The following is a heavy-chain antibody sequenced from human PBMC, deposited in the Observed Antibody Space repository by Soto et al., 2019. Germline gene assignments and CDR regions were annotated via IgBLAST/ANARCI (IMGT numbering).Heavy chain of an antibody. Sequence: EVQLVESGGGLVQPGGSLSLSCAASGYVFSDYEMNWVRQAPGKGLEWLAYISSGGSTIYYADSVKGRFTISRDNAKNALHLQMNSLRADDTAVYCCARERFDYSSPLNYYYYYGLDVWGQGTTVTVSS. CDR3: ARERFDYSSPLNYYYYYGLDV. CDR1: GYVFSDYE. CDR2: ISSGGSTI. V-gene: IGHV3-48*03. D-gene: IGHD6-13*01. J-gene: IGHJ6*02.